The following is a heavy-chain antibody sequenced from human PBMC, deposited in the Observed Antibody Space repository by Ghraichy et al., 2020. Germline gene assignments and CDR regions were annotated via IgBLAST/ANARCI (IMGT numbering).Heavy chain of an antibody. CDR1: GFTFSSYG. CDR3: ASSGYDYPPQIDY. Sequence: GGSLRLSCAASGFTFSSYGMHWVRQAPGKGLEWVAVIWYDGSNKYYADSVKGRFTISRDNSKNTLYLQMNSLRAEDTAVYYCASSGYDYPPQIDYWGQGTLVTVSS. J-gene: IGHJ4*02. V-gene: IGHV3-33*08. CDR2: IWYDGSNK. D-gene: IGHD5-12*01.